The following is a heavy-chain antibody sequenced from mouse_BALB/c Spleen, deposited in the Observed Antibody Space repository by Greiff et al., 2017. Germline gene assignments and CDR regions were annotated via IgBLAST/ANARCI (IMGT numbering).Heavy chain of an antibody. Sequence: QVQLKESGAELVRPGTSVKVSCKASGYAFTNYLIEWVKQRPGQGLEWIGGINPSNGGTNFNEKFKSKATLTVDKSSSTAYMQLSSLTSEDSAVYYCTRYGYYYAMDYWGQGTSVTVSS. CDR3: TRYGYYYAMDY. CDR2: INPSNGGT. J-gene: IGHJ4*01. V-gene: IGHV1-54*01. D-gene: IGHD1-1*01. CDR1: GYAFTNYL.